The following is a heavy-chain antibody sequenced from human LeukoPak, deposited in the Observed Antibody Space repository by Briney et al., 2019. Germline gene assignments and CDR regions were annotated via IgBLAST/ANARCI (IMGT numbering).Heavy chain of an antibody. Sequence: PGGSLRLSCAASGFTFSSYAMRWVRQAPGKGLEWVAVISYDGSNKYYADSVKGRFTISRDNSKNTLYLQMNSLRAEDTAVYYCARVSIQQRYFDLWGRGTLVTVSS. CDR2: ISYDGSNK. CDR3: ARVSIQQRYFDL. CDR1: GFTFSSYA. D-gene: IGHD5-18*01. V-gene: IGHV3-30-3*01. J-gene: IGHJ2*01.